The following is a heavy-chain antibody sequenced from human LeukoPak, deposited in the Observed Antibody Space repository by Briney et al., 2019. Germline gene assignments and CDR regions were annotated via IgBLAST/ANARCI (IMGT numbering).Heavy chain of an antibody. CDR1: GGSISSGSYY. J-gene: IGHJ5*02. V-gene: IGHV4-61*02. CDR3: ARGPRFGELLWHWFDP. CDR2: VYTSEIT. D-gene: IGHD3-10*01. Sequence: SQTLSLTCTVSGGSISSGSYYWSWVRQPAGKGLEWIGRVYTSEITDYNPSLKSRVTISVDTSKNQFSPKLRSVTAADTAVYYCARGPRFGELLWHWFDPWGQGTLVTVSS.